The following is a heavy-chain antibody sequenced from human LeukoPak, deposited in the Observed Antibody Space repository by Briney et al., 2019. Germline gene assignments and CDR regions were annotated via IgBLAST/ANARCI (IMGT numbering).Heavy chain of an antibody. CDR3: ARLSTGPYGLGAFDI. V-gene: IGHV4-59*08. CDR1: GGSISSYY. Sequence: SETLSLTCTVSGGSISSYYWSWIRQPPGKGLEGIGNIYKSGSTNYNPSLKSRVTISVDTSKNQFSLRLNSVTAADTAVYYCARLSTGPYGLGAFDIWGQGTMVTVSS. D-gene: IGHD1-1*01. J-gene: IGHJ3*02. CDR2: IYKSGST.